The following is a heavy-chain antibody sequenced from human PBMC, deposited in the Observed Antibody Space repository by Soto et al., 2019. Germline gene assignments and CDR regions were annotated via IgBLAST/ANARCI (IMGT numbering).Heavy chain of an antibody. CDR1: GFTFSSYA. Sequence: QVQLVESGGGVVQPGRSLRLSCAASGFTFSSYAKHWVRQAPGKGLEWVAVISYDGSNKYYADSVKGRFTISRDNSKNRLYLQMNSLRAEDTAVYYCARGAPTYYYYGMDVWGQGTTVTVSS. CDR3: ARGAPTYYYYGMDV. CDR2: ISYDGSNK. J-gene: IGHJ6*02. V-gene: IGHV3-30-3*01.